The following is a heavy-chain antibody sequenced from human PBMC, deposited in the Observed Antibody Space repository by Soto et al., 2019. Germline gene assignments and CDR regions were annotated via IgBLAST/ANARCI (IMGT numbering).Heavy chain of an antibody. CDR2: INPNSGGT. CDR3: ARVRLFLAMDAFDI. Sequence: ASVKVSCKASGYTFTGYYMHWVRQAPGQGLEWMGWINPNSGGTNYAQKFQGRVTMTRDTSISTAYMELSRLRSDDTAVYYCARVRLFLAMDAFDIWGQGTMVTVSS. D-gene: IGHD5-18*01. V-gene: IGHV1-2*02. CDR1: GYTFTGYY. J-gene: IGHJ3*02.